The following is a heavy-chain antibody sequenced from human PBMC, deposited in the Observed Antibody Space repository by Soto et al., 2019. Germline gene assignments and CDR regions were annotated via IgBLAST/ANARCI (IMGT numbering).Heavy chain of an antibody. CDR2: ISSSGSTI. J-gene: IGHJ3*02. CDR3: PREGYYDRGQDAFDI. V-gene: IGHV3-48*03. Sequence: EVQLVESGGGLVQPGGSLRLSCAASGFTFSSYEMNWVRQAPGKGLEWVSYISSSGSTIYYADSVKGRFTISRDNAKNSLYLQMNSLRAEDTAVYYCPREGYYDRGQDAFDIWGQGTMVTVSS. CDR1: GFTFSSYE. D-gene: IGHD3-22*01.